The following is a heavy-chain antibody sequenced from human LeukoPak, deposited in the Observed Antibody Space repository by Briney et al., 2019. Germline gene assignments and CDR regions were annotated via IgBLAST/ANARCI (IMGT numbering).Heavy chain of an antibody. V-gene: IGHV3-9*01. CDR2: ISWNSGSI. Sequence: GRSLRLSCAASGFTFDDYAMHWVRQAPGKGLEWVSGISWNSGSIGYADSVKGRFTISRDNAKNSLYLQMNSLRAEDTALYYCAKDLGQRGVGYYYGMDVWGQGTTVTVSS. CDR1: GFTFDDYA. D-gene: IGHD1-26*01. CDR3: AKDLGQRGVGYYYGMDV. J-gene: IGHJ6*02.